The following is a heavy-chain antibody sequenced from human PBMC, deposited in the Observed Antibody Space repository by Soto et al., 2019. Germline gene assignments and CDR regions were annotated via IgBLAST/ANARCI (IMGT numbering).Heavy chain of an antibody. D-gene: IGHD5-18*01. V-gene: IGHV4-59*01. Sequence: SETLSLTCTVSGGSIRNYYWSWIRQPPGKGLEWIGYVYSSGSTHYNPSLQSRVTISADTSKNQVSLKVNSVTAADTAVYYCAKDHPHSYGVYYFDYWGQGTPVTVSS. J-gene: IGHJ4*02. CDR1: GGSIRNYY. CDR2: VYSSGST. CDR3: AKDHPHSYGVYYFDY.